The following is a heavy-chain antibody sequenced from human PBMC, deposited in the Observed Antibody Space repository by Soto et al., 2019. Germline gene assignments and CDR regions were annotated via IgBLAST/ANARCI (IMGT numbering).Heavy chain of an antibody. D-gene: IGHD3-22*01. CDR3: AKPLDYYDSSGYSKCYDY. J-gene: IGHJ4*02. CDR1: GFTFSSYG. V-gene: IGHV3-23*01. CDR2: ITGSGGST. Sequence: GGSLRLSCVVSGFTFSSYGMHWVRQAPGKGLEWVSAITGSGGSTYYADSVKGRFTISRDNSKNMLYLQMHSLRAEDTAVYYCAKPLDYYDSSGYSKCYDYWGQGTRVTVS.